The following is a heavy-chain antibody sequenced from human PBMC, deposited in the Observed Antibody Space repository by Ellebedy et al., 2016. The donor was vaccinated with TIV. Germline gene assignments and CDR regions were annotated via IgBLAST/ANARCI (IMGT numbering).Heavy chain of an antibody. J-gene: IGHJ5*01. CDR2: MSSSGST. CDR3: ATDRDRRWFYF. CDR1: GDSTYSSNFY. V-gene: IGHV4-39*07. Sequence: SETLSLXXSVSGDSTYSSNFYWGWVRQPPGQGLEWIGSMSSSGSTYYNPSLKSRVTMSVDTSQFSLKLTSVTAADTAVYYCATDRDRRWFYFWGQGTLVTVSS.